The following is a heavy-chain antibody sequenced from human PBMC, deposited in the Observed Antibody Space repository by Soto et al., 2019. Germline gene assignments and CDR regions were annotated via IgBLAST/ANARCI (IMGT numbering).Heavy chain of an antibody. Sequence: GGSLRLSCAASGFTFDDYAMHWVRQAPGKGLEWVSGISWNSGSIGYADSVKGRFTISRDNAKNSLYLQMNSLRAEDTALYYCAKDSIAVLYYYGMDVWGQGTTVTVSS. CDR2: ISWNSGSI. V-gene: IGHV3-9*01. CDR3: AKDSIAVLYYYGMDV. D-gene: IGHD6-19*01. J-gene: IGHJ6*02. CDR1: GFTFDDYA.